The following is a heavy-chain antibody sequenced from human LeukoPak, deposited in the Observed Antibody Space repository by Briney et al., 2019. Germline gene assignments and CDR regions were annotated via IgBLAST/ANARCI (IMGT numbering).Heavy chain of an antibody. D-gene: IGHD6-6*01. CDR1: GFTVSSNY. Sequence: GGSLRLSCAASGFTVSSNYMSWVRQAPGKGLEWVSVIYSGGSTYYADSVKGRFTISRDNSKNTLYLQMNSLRAEDTAVYYCARDISSSSSGGYYYYMDVWGKGTTVTLSS. J-gene: IGHJ6*03. CDR3: ARDISSSSSGGYYYYMDV. CDR2: IYSGGST. V-gene: IGHV3-53*01.